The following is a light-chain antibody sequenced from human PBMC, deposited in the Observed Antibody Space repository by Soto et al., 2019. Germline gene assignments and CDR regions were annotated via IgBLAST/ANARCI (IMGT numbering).Light chain of an antibody. Sequence: QSVLTQPPSASGTPGQTIAISCSGGSSNIGSHTVNWYQQLPGTAPRLLIYSNTQRPSGVPDHFSGSKSGTSASLAISGLQSGYEGDYYCAAWDDSLNGVVFGGGTKLTVL. J-gene: IGLJ2*01. V-gene: IGLV1-44*01. CDR3: AAWDDSLNGVV. CDR1: SSNIGSHT. CDR2: SNT.